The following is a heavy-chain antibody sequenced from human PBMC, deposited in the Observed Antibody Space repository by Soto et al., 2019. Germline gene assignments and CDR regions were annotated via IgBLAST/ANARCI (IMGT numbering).Heavy chain of an antibody. V-gene: IGHV4-4*02. Sequence: PSETLSLTCAVSGGSISSTNWCTWARQSPGRGLEWIGEIYHSGTTIYSQSLKSLVDIEVDMSTNHLSLTLISVTPANTALYYCAFPPAADFDNGGKGILVTVS. CDR1: GGSISSTNW. J-gene: IGHJ4*02. D-gene: IGHD6-25*01. CDR3: AFPPAADFDN. CDR2: IYHSGTT.